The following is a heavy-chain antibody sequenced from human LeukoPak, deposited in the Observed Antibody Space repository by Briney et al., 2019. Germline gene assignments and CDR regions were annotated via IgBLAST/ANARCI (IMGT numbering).Heavy chain of an antibody. D-gene: IGHD3-10*01. CDR3: ARGVGYGSLYYFDY. Sequence: SVKVSCKASGGTFSSYAISWVRQAPGQGLEWMGGIIPIFGTANYAQKFQGRVTITTDESTSTAYVELSSLRSEDTAVYYCARGVGYGSLYYFDYWGQGTLVTVSS. CDR1: GGTFSSYA. V-gene: IGHV1-69*05. J-gene: IGHJ4*02. CDR2: IIPIFGTA.